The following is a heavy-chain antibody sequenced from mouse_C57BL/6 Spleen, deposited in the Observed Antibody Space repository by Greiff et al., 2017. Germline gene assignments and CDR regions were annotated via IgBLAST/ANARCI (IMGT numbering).Heavy chain of an antibody. J-gene: IGHJ4*01. D-gene: IGHD2-3*01. CDR3: ARGGYYPYAMDY. CDR1: GYTFTSYW. CDR2: IYPSDSET. V-gene: IGHV1-61*01. Sequence: QVQPQQPGAELVRPGSSVKLSCKASGYTFTSYWMDWVKQSPGQGLERIGNIYPSDSETLYNQKFKDKATLTVDKSSSTAYMQLSSLASEDSAVYCCARGGYYPYAMDYWGQGTSVTVSS.